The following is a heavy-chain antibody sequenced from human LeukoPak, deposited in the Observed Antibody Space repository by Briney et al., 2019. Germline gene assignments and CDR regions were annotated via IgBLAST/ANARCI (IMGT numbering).Heavy chain of an antibody. CDR3: ARVKLASQTAWFDP. CDR1: GFTFSTYW. V-gene: IGHV3-74*01. Sequence: GGALRLSCAASGFTFSTYWMHWVRQAPGEGLVWVSRINSDGSSTTYADSVKGRFTISRDNAKNTLYLQMNSLRVEDTAVYYCARVKLASQTAWFDPWGQGTLVTVSS. J-gene: IGHJ5*02. CDR2: INSDGSST.